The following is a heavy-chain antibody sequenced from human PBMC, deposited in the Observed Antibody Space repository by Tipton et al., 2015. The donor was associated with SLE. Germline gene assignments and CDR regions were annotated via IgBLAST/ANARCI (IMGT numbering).Heavy chain of an antibody. Sequence: LRLSCTVSGVSISSGSYFWTWIRHPAGKSLEWIGRVFVSGDTNYNPSVKSRVTISVDTSQNQFSLRLSSVTAADAAVYYCARESVAAAGIDYWGQGTLVAVSS. D-gene: IGHD6-13*01. V-gene: IGHV4-61*02. CDR1: GVSISSGSYF. CDR3: ARESVAAAGIDY. CDR2: VFVSGDT. J-gene: IGHJ4*02.